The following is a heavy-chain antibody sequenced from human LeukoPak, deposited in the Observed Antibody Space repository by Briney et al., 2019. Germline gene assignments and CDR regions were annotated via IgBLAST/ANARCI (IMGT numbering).Heavy chain of an antibody. Sequence: PSETLSLTCTVSGGSISSGSYYWIWLRQPAGKGLEWIGRIYTSGSTNYNPSLKSRVTISVDTSKNQFSLKLSSVTAADTAVYYCARRASSWYFDYWGQGTLVTVSS. CDR3: ARRASSWYFDY. CDR1: GGSISSGSYY. CDR2: IYTSGST. V-gene: IGHV4-61*02. D-gene: IGHD6-13*01. J-gene: IGHJ4*02.